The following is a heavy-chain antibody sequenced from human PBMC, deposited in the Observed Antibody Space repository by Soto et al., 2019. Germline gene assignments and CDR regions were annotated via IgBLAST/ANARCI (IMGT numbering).Heavy chain of an antibody. CDR1: GFTFSSYA. CDR3: AIGGYCGGGSCYSLDY. D-gene: IGHD2-15*01. V-gene: IGHV3-23*01. CDR2: ISGSGGST. Sequence: EVQLLESGGGLVQPGGSLRLSCAASGFTFSSYAMSWVRQAPGKGLEWVSAISGSGGSTYYADSVKGRFTISRDNSKNTLYLQMNSLRAEDTAVYYCAIGGYCGGGSCYSLDYWGQGTLVTVSS. J-gene: IGHJ4*02.